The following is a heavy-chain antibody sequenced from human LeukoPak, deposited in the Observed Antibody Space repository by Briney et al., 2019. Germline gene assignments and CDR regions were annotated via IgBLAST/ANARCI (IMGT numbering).Heavy chain of an antibody. CDR1: GYTFTSYG. D-gene: IGHD2-2*02. V-gene: IGHV1-18*01. CDR3: ARGPYCSSTSCYTPYYYYMDV. CDR2: ISAYNGNT. Sequence: ASVKVSCKASGYTFTSYGISWVRQAPGQGLEWMGWISAYNGNTNYAQKLQGRVTMTTDTSTSTAYMELRSLRSDDTAVYYCARGPYCSSTSCYTPYYYYMDVWGKGTTVTVSS. J-gene: IGHJ6*03.